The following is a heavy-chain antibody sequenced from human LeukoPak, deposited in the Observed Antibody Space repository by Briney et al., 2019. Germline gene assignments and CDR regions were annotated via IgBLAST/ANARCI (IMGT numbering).Heavy chain of an antibody. Sequence: SVKVSCKASRGTFSSYAISWVRQAPGQGLEWMGGIIPIFGTANYAQKFQGRVTITADKSTSTAYMELSSLRSEDTAVYYCARLVGSPDTTYTNWFDPWGQGTLVTVSS. CDR1: RGTFSSYA. J-gene: IGHJ5*02. CDR2: IIPIFGTA. CDR3: ARLVGSPDTTYTNWFDP. D-gene: IGHD2-15*01. V-gene: IGHV1-69*06.